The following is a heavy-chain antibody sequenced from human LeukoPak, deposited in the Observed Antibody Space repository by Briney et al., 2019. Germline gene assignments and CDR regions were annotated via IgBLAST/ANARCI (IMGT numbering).Heavy chain of an antibody. CDR1: GFTFSSYA. CDR3: AKPFIVGATGYYYYYMDV. Sequence: GGSLRLSCAASGFTFSSYAMSWVRQAPGKGLEWVSAISGSGGSTYYADSVKGRFTISRDNSKNTLYLQMNSLRAEDTAVYYCAKPFIVGATGYYYYYMDVWGKGTTVTVSS. V-gene: IGHV3-23*01. J-gene: IGHJ6*03. CDR2: ISGSGGST. D-gene: IGHD1-26*01.